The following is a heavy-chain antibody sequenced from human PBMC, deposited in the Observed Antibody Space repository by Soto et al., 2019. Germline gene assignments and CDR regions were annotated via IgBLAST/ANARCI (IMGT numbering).Heavy chain of an antibody. Sequence: GGSLRLSCAASGFSFSGYWMSWVRQAPGKGPEWVANIKEDGTEQHYVDSVKGRFTISRDNSENSLFLQMNNLRAEDSAIYYCAIKTSKVSYWFDPWGPGTQVTVSS. CDR3: AIKTSKVSYWFDP. J-gene: IGHJ5*02. CDR1: GFSFSGYW. V-gene: IGHV3-7*03. CDR2: IKEDGTEQ.